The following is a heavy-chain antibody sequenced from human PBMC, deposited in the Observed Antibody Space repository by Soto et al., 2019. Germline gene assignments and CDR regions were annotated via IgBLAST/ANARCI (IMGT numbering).Heavy chain of an antibody. CDR3: ARVGIWSGYYYWDAFDI. V-gene: IGHV1-69*13. CDR1: GGTFSSYA. D-gene: IGHD3-3*01. Sequence: GASVKVSCKASGGTFSSYAISWVRQAPGQGLEWMGGIIPIFGTANYAQKFQGRVTITADESTSTAYMELSSLRSEDTAVYYCARVGIWSGYYYWDAFDIWGQGTMVTVSS. CDR2: IIPIFGTA. J-gene: IGHJ3*02.